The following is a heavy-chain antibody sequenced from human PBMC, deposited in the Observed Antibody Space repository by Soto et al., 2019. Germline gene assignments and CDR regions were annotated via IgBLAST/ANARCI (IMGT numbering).Heavy chain of an antibody. CDR1: GGSVSSGSYY. Sequence: SETLSLTCTVSGGSVSSGSYYWSWIRQPPGKGLEWIGYIYYSGSTNYNPSLKSRDTISVDTSKNQFSLKLSSVTAADTAVYYCARERQDSSGYFDWGQGTLVTVSS. V-gene: IGHV4-61*01. D-gene: IGHD3-22*01. J-gene: IGHJ4*02. CDR2: IYYSGST. CDR3: ARERQDSSGYFD.